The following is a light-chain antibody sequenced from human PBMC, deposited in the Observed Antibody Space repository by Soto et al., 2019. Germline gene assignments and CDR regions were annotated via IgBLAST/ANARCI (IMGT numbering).Light chain of an antibody. Sequence: DLQMTQSPSSLSASVGDRVTITCRASQSISTYLNWYRQKPGKAPKLVIHAASSLQSGVPSRFSGSGSGTDFTLTISSLQPEDFATYYCQQSYSAPYTFGQGTKLEIK. V-gene: IGKV1-39*01. J-gene: IGKJ2*01. CDR1: QSISTY. CDR2: AAS. CDR3: QQSYSAPYT.